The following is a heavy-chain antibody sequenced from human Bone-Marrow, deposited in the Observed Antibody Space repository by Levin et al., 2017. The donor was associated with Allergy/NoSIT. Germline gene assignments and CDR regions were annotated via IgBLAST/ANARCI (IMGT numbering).Heavy chain of an antibody. CDR1: GYTFTSYG. CDR3: ARDNRIRVRSAVEYFQH. J-gene: IGHJ1*01. V-gene: IGHV1-18*01. Sequence: GESLKISCKASGYTFTSYGISWVRQAPGQGLEWMGWISAYNGNTNYAQKLQGRVTMTTDTSTSTAYMELRSLRSDDTAVYYCARDNRIRVRSAVEYFQHWGQGTLVTVSS. CDR2: ISAYNGNT. D-gene: IGHD1-14*01.